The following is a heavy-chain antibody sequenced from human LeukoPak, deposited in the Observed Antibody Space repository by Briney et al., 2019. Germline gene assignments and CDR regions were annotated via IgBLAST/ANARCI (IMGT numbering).Heavy chain of an antibody. V-gene: IGHV3-9*01. CDR2: ISWNSGTI. D-gene: IGHD3-22*01. Sequence: PGGSLRLSCAASGFIFDDYAMHWVRQAPGKGLEWVSGISWNSGTIGYADSVKGRFTISRDNAKNSLYLQMNSLRVEDTAFYYCARDDLLHRNWFDPWGQGTLVTVSS. J-gene: IGHJ5*02. CDR1: GFIFDDYA. CDR3: ARDDLLHRNWFDP.